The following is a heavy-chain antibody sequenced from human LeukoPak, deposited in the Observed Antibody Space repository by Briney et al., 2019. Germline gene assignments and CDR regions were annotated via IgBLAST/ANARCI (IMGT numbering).Heavy chain of an antibody. J-gene: IGHJ4*02. CDR2: IYYSGST. D-gene: IGHD5-18*01. CDR3: ASFNRGYSYGAGFDY. V-gene: IGHV4-59*08. CDR1: GGSISSYY. Sequence: KTSETLSLTCTVSGGSISSYYWSWIRQPPGKGLEWIGYIYYSGSTNHNPSLKSRVTISVDTSKNQFSLKLSSVTAADTAVYYCASFNRGYSYGAGFDYWGQGTLVTVSS.